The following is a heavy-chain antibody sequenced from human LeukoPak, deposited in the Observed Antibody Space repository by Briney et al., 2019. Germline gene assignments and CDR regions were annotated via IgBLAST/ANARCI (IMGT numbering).Heavy chain of an antibody. CDR2: ISGSGGST. CDR1: GFTFSSYA. D-gene: IGHD6-13*01. CDR3: ANAGRDSSSTISCGMDV. Sequence: GGSLRLSCAASGFTFSSYAMSWVRQAPGKGLEWVSTISGSGGSTYYADSVKGRFTISRDNSKNTLYLQMNSLRVEDTAVYYCANAGRDSSSTISCGMDVWGQGTTVTVSS. J-gene: IGHJ6*02. V-gene: IGHV3-23*01.